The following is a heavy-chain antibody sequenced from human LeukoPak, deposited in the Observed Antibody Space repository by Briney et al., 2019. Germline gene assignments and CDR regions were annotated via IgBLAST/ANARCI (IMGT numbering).Heavy chain of an antibody. V-gene: IGHV3-30*01. CDR1: GFTFSSYA. CDR2: ISYDGSNK. J-gene: IGHJ4*02. Sequence: GRSLRLSCAASGFTFSSYAMHWVRQAPGKGLEWVAVISYDGSNKYSADSVKGPFTTSRDNSKHTLYLQMNSLRAEDTAVYYCARDSSDSFGYWGQGTLVTVSS. CDR3: ARDSSDSFGY. D-gene: IGHD3-22*01.